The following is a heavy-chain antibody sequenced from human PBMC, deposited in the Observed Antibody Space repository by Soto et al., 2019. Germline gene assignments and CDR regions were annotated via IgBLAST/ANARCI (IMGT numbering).Heavy chain of an antibody. J-gene: IGHJ4*02. D-gene: IGHD5-12*01. Sequence: SVKVSCKASGFTFTSSAVQWVRQARGQRREWIGWIVVGSGNTNYAQKFQERVTITRDMSTSTAYMELSSLRSEDTAVYYCAADEVATITSVLYWGQGXLVTVSS. V-gene: IGHV1-58*01. CDR3: AADEVATITSVLY. CDR2: IVVGSGNT. CDR1: GFTFTSSA.